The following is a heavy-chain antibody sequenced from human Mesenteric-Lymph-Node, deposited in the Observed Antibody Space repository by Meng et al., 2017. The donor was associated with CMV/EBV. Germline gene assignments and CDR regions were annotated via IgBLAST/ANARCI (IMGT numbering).Heavy chain of an antibody. Sequence: SVKVSCKASGGTFSSYAISWVRQAPGQGLEWMGGIIPIFGTANYAQKFQGRVTITTDESTSTAYMELSSLRSEDTAAYYCARGRRLRFLEWLPGDWGQGTLVTVSS. CDR2: IIPIFGTA. CDR3: ARGRRLRFLEWLPGD. J-gene: IGHJ4*02. V-gene: IGHV1-69*05. D-gene: IGHD3-3*01. CDR1: GGTFSSYA.